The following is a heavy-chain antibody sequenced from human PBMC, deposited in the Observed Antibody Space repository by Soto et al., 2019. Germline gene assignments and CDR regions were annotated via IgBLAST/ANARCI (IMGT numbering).Heavy chain of an antibody. D-gene: IGHD3-22*01. V-gene: IGHV3-30-3*01. CDR3: AREVGDSSGYYEPAPDY. CDR1: GFTFSSYA. J-gene: IGHJ4*02. CDR2: ISYDGSNK. Sequence: PGGSLRLSCAASGFTFSSYAMHWVRQAPGKGLEWVAVISYDGSNKYYADSVKGRFTISRDNSKNTLYLQMNSLRAEDTAVYYCAREVGDSSGYYEPAPDYWGQGTLVTVSS.